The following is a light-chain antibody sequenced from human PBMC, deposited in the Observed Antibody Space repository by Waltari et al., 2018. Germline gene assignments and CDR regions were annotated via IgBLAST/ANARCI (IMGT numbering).Light chain of an antibody. J-gene: IGKJ2*01. CDR3: QQSPSNPYT. CDR1: YSISRG. CDR2: DAS. V-gene: IGKV1-39*01. Sequence: DIQMTQSPSSVSASVGDRVTITCRASYSISRGLNWYQQKPGKAPSLLIYDASTLQSGVPSRFTGSGSGTDFTLTISSLRPEDFATYYCQQSPSNPYTFGQGTKVEIK.